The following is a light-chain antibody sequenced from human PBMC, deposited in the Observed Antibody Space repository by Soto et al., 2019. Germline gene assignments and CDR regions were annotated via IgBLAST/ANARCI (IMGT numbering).Light chain of an antibody. J-gene: IGKJ1*01. CDR3: QQYGSSPEWT. CDR1: QSVSSSY. V-gene: IGKV3-20*01. Sequence: EIVLTQSPGTLVLSPGDRATLSCRASQSVSSSYLAWYQQKPGQAPRLLIYGASSRATGIPDRFSGSGSGTDFTLTISRLEPEDFAVYYCQQYGSSPEWTFGQGTKVDIK. CDR2: GAS.